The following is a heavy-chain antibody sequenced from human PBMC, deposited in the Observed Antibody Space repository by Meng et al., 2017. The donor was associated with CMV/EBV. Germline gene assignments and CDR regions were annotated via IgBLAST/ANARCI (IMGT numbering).Heavy chain of an antibody. Sequence: GESLKISCVVSRFTFSSYEMNWVRQAPGKGLEWVSYISSSGSTIYYADSVKGRFTISRDNAKNSLYLQMNSLRAEDTAVYYCARDNAYGDGFDYWGQGTLVTVSS. D-gene: IGHD4-17*01. CDR3: ARDNAYGDGFDY. CDR2: ISSSGSTI. V-gene: IGHV3-48*03. J-gene: IGHJ4*02. CDR1: RFTFSSYE.